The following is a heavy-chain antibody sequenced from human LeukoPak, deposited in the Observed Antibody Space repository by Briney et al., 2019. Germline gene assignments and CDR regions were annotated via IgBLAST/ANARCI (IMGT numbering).Heavy chain of an antibody. CDR1: GFTFSSYN. Sequence: GGSLRLSCAASGFTFSSYNMNWVRQAPGKGLEWVSSITSSSSIYYADSVKGRFTISRDNAKNSLYLQMNSLRAEDTAVYYCASSAPSDIWGRGTMVTVSS. CDR2: ITSSSSI. J-gene: IGHJ3*02. V-gene: IGHV3-21*01. CDR3: ASSAPSDI.